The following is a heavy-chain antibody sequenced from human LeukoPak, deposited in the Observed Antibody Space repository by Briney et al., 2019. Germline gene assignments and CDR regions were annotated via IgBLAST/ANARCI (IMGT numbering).Heavy chain of an antibody. J-gene: IGHJ4*02. Sequence: GGSLRLSCAASGFTFSDHAMSWVRQAPEKGLEWVSAISGSGGSTYYADSVKGRFTISRDNSKNTLYLQMNSLRAEDTAVYYCATKTGIAAAVMVIFDYWGQGTLVTVSS. CDR1: GFTFSDHA. CDR3: ATKTGIAAAVMVIFDY. CDR2: ISGSGGST. V-gene: IGHV3-23*01. D-gene: IGHD6-13*01.